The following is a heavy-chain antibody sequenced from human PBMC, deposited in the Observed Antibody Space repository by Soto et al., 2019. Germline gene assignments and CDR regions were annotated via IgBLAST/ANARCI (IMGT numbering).Heavy chain of an antibody. J-gene: IGHJ4*02. CDR2: IIPIFGTA. CDR1: GGTFSSYA. V-gene: IGHV1-69*01. Sequence: QVQLVQSGAEVKKPGSSVKVSCKASGGTFSSYAISWVRQAPGQGLEWMGGIIPIFGTANYAQKFQGRVTITADESTSTAYMELSSLRSEDTAVYYCARGDLGTLLYSSSWYTRCDYWGQGTLVTGSS. CDR3: ARGDLGTLLYSSSWYTRCDY. D-gene: IGHD6-13*01.